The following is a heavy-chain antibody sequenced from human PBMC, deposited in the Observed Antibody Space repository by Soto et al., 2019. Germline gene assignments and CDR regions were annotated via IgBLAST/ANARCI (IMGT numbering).Heavy chain of an antibody. Sequence: SETLSLTCAVYGGSFSGDYWSWIRQPPGKGLEWIGEINHSGITNYNPSLKSRVTISVDTSKNQFSLKLTSVTAADTAVYYCARHLYYDISPGYLRPYHYYGMDVWGQGTTVT. CDR1: GGSFSGDY. J-gene: IGHJ6*02. CDR3: ARHLYYDISPGYLRPYHYYGMDV. D-gene: IGHD3-9*01. V-gene: IGHV4-34*01. CDR2: INHSGIT.